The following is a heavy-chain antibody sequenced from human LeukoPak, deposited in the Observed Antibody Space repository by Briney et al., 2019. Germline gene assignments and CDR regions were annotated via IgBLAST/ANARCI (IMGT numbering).Heavy chain of an antibody. D-gene: IGHD3-22*01. CDR1: GGSISSGSYY. V-gene: IGHV4-61*02. CDR2: IYTSGTT. J-gene: IGHJ4*02. CDR3: ARGTWFYYDSSGYSDD. Sequence: PSETLSLTCTVSGGSISSGSYYWSWLRQPAGKRLEWIGRIYTSGTTNYNPSLKSRVTISVDTSKNQFSLKLSSVTAADTAVYYCARGTWFYYDSSGYSDDWGQGTLVTVSS.